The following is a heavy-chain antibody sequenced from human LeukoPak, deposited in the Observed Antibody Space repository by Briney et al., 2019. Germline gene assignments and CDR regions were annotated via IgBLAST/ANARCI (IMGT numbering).Heavy chain of an antibody. D-gene: IGHD3-9*01. Sequence: SETLSLTCAVSGGSISSGGYSWSWIRQPPGKGLEWIGYIYHSGSTYYNPSLKCRVTISVDRSKNQFSLKLSSVTAADTAVYYCARTGGHYDILTGYSLGWFDPWGQGTLVTVSS. CDR2: IYHSGST. V-gene: IGHV4-30-2*01. J-gene: IGHJ5*02. CDR3: ARTGGHYDILTGYSLGWFDP. CDR1: GGSISSGGYS.